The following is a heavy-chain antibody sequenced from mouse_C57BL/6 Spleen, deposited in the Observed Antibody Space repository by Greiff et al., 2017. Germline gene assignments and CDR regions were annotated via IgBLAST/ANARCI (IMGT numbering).Heavy chain of an antibody. CDR3: ARRSSYVDY. V-gene: IGHV1-50*01. D-gene: IGHD1-1*01. Sequence: QVQLQQPGAELVKPGASVKLSCKASGYTFTSYWMQWVKQRPGQGLEWIGEIDPSDSYTNYNQKFKGKATLTVDTSSSTAYMQLSSLTSEDSAVYYCARRSSYVDYRGEGTTLSVSS. CDR1: GYTFTSYW. CDR2: IDPSDSYT. J-gene: IGHJ2*01.